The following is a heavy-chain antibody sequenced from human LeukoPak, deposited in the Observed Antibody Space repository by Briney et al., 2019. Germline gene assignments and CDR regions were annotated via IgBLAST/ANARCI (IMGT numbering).Heavy chain of an antibody. D-gene: IGHD2-2*01. V-gene: IGHV5-51*01. Sequence: GESLKISCKGSGYNFSRSWIGWVRQMPGKGLEWMGIIYPGDSDTRYSPSFQGQVTISVDKSISTAYLQWSSLKASDTAMYYCASNIGYCSSTSCPDAFDIWGQGTMVTVSS. J-gene: IGHJ3*02. CDR3: ASNIGYCSSTSCPDAFDI. CDR2: IYPGDSDT. CDR1: GYNFSRSW.